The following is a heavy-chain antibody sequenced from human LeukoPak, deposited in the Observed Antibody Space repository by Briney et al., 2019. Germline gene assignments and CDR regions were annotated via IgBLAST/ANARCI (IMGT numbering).Heavy chain of an antibody. Sequence: SETLSLTCAVSGYSISSGYYWGWIRQPPGKGLEWIGCIYYSGSTYYNPSLKSRVTISVDTSKNQFSLKLSSVTAADTAVYYWALIGVITTIDYWGPGTLVTVS. J-gene: IGHJ4*02. CDR3: ALIGVITTIDY. D-gene: IGHD3-22*01. CDR2: IYYSGST. V-gene: IGHV4-38-2*01. CDR1: GYSISSGYY.